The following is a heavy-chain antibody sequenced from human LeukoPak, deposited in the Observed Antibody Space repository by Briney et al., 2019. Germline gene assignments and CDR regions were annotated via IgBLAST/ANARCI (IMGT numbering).Heavy chain of an antibody. CDR1: GFTFSGYS. Sequence: GGSLRLSCAASGFTFSGYSMNWVRQAPGKGLEWVSYITSSSTTVYYADSVKGRFTISRDNAKNSLYLQMNSLRADDTAVYYCAELGITMIGGVWGKGTTVTISS. J-gene: IGHJ6*04. CDR2: ITSSSTTV. V-gene: IGHV3-48*01. D-gene: IGHD3-10*02. CDR3: AELGITMIGGV.